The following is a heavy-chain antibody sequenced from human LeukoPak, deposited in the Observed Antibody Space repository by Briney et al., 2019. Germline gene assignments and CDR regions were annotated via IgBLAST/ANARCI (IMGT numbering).Heavy chain of an antibody. Sequence: GASVKVSCTASGYTFSNYGISWVRQAPGQGLEWMGWISTYNGYTNYAQKIQGRVIMTTDTSTSTAYMELRSLRSDDTAVYYCARDFRHRYYYDNSGYYWFDPWGQGTLVTVSS. J-gene: IGHJ5*02. D-gene: IGHD3-22*01. V-gene: IGHV1-18*01. CDR3: ARDFRHRYYYDNSGYYWFDP. CDR1: GYTFSNYG. CDR2: ISTYNGYT.